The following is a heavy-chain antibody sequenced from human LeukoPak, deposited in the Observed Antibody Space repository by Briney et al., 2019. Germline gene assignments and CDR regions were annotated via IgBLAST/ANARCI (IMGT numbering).Heavy chain of an antibody. D-gene: IGHD5-18*01. Sequence: GGSLRLSCTASGFTLGGHDRHWVRQTTGDGLEWVAAVSAGHHAFYAGSVKGRFTVSREDAKNSLYLQMNSLRAGGTAVYYCVREARGYHYTYFDYWGQGSLVTVSS. J-gene: IGHJ4*02. CDR3: VREARGYHYTYFDY. CDR2: VSAGHHA. CDR1: GFTLGGHD. V-gene: IGHV3-13*01.